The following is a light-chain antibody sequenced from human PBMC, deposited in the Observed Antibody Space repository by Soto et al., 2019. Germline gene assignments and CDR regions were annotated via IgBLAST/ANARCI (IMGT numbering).Light chain of an antibody. V-gene: IGKV3-20*01. CDR3: QQYGSSPWT. CDR2: GAF. J-gene: IGKJ1*01. CDR1: QYINTR. Sequence: EIVLTQSPATLSSFQGDRVTLSCRASQYINTRLAWYQHRPGQAPRLLIYGAFNRATGIPDRFSGGGSGTDFTLTITRLEPEDFAVYYCQQYGSSPWTFGQGTKVDIK.